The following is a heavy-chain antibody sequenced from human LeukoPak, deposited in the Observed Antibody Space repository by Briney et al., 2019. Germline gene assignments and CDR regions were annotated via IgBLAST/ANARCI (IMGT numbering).Heavy chain of an antibody. CDR3: AKGFYSSSWFPGD. CDR1: GFTFSSYA. Sequence: GGSLRLSCAASGFTFSSYAMHWVRQSPGKGLECISVTYTGGNTNYADPVKGRFTISRDNAKNTLYLQMNSLRADDTAVYYCAKGFYSSSWFPGDWGQGTLVTVSS. J-gene: IGHJ4*02. D-gene: IGHD6-13*01. V-gene: IGHV3-53*01. CDR2: TYTGGNT.